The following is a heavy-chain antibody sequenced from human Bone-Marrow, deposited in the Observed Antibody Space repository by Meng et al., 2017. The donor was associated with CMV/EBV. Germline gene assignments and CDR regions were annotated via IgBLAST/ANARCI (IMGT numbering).Heavy chain of an antibody. CDR2: INPNSGGT. Sequence: ASVKVSCKASGYTFTGYYMHWVRQAPGQGLEWMGWINPNSGGTNYAQKFRGRVTMTRDTSISTAYMELSRLRSDDTAVYYCARGGAFTVTRHPNNWFDPWGQGTLVTVSS. CDR3: ARGGAFTVTRHPNNWFDP. J-gene: IGHJ5*02. V-gene: IGHV1-2*02. D-gene: IGHD4-11*01. CDR1: GYTFTGYY.